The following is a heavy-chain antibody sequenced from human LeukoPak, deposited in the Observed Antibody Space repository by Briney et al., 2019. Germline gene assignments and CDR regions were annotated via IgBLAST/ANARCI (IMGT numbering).Heavy chain of an antibody. V-gene: IGHV4-34*01. D-gene: IGHD4-23*01. CDR1: GGSFSGYY. CDR3: AASATVVTPFDH. J-gene: IGHJ4*02. Sequence: SETLSLTCAVYGGSFSGYYWSWIRQPPGKGLEWIGEINHSGSTNYNPSLKSRVTISVDTSKNQFSLKLSSVTAADTAVYYCAASATVVTPFDHWGQGTLVTVSS. CDR2: INHSGST.